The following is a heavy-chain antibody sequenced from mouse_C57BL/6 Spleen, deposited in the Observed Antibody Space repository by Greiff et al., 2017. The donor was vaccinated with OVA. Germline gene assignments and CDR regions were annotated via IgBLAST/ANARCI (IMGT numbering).Heavy chain of an antibody. CDR3: ARDDGNYPYYFDY. CDR1: GFTFSSYA. D-gene: IGHD2-1*01. CDR2: ISDGGSYT. J-gene: IGHJ2*01. Sequence: EVKVVESGGGLVKPGGSLKLSCAASGFTFSSYAMSWVRQTPEKRLEWVATISDGGSYTYYPDNVKGRFTISRDNAKNNLYLQMSHLKSEDTAMYYCARDDGNYPYYFDYWGQGTTLTVSS. V-gene: IGHV5-4*01.